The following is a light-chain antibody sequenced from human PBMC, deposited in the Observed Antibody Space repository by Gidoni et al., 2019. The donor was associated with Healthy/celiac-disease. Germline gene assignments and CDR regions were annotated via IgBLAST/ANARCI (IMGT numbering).Light chain of an antibody. V-gene: IGKV1-39*01. J-gene: IGKJ1*01. Sequence: DIQMTKSPSSLSASVGVRVTITCRASQSISSYLNWYQQKPGKAPKLLIYAASSLQSGVSSRFSGSGSGTDFTLTISSLQPEDFATYYCQQSYSTPWTFXXXTKVEIK. CDR2: AAS. CDR1: QSISSY. CDR3: QQSYSTPWT.